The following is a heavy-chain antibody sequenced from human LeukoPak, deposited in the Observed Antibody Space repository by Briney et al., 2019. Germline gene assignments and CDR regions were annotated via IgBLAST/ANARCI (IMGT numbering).Heavy chain of an antibody. CDR1: GYTFTSYG. Sequence: GASVKVSCKASGYTFTSYGISWVRQAPGQGLEWMGWISAYNGNTNYAQKLQGRVTMTTDTSTSTAYMELRSLRSDDTAVYYCARDSSGYYPAKSINFDYWGQGTLVTVSS. V-gene: IGHV1-18*01. CDR3: ARDSSGYYPAKSINFDY. CDR2: ISAYNGNT. J-gene: IGHJ4*02. D-gene: IGHD3-22*01.